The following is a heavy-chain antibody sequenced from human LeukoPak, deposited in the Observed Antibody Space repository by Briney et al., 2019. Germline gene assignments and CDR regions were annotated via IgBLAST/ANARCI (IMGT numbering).Heavy chain of an antibody. J-gene: IGHJ5*02. CDR2: ISNSGSYT. Sequence: GGSLRLSCAASGFTFSSYSMNWVRQAPGKGLEWVSSISNSGSYTYYADSVKGRFTISRDNAKNSLYLQMNSLRAEDTAVYYCASDSGGFGPWGQGTLVTVSS. CDR3: ASDSGGFGP. D-gene: IGHD2-15*01. CDR1: GFTFSSYS. V-gene: IGHV3-21*04.